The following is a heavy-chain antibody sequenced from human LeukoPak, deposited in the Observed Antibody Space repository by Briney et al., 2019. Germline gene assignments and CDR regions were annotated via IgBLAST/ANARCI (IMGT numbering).Heavy chain of an antibody. CDR2: IYYSGST. CDR1: GGSISSGGYY. V-gene: IGHV4-39*01. Sequence: SETLSLTCTVSGGSISSGGYYWSWIRQHPGKGLEWIGSIYYSGSTYYNPSLKSRVTISVDTSKNQFSLKLSSVTAADTAVYYCARMSGSGYHKINDYYGMDVWGQGTTVTVSS. D-gene: IGHD3-3*01. J-gene: IGHJ6*02. CDR3: ARMSGSGYHKINDYYGMDV.